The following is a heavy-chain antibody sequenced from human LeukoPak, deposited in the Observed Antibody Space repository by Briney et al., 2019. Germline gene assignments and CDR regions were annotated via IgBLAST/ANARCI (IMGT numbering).Heavy chain of an antibody. Sequence: PGGSLRLSCAASGFTVSSDYMSWVRQAPGKGLEWVSVIYSGGSTYYADSVKGRFTISRDNSKNTLYLQMNSLRAEDTAVYYCARDLSTSGSYFDYWGQGTLVTVSS. V-gene: IGHV3-66*01. CDR3: ARDLSTSGSYFDY. CDR1: GFTVSSDY. J-gene: IGHJ4*02. D-gene: IGHD1-26*01. CDR2: IYSGGST.